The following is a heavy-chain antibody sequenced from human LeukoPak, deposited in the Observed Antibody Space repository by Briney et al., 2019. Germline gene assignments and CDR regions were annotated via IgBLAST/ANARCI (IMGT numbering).Heavy chain of an antibody. D-gene: IGHD3-22*01. V-gene: IGHV4-34*01. CDR1: GGSFSGYY. CDR2: INHSGST. J-gene: IGHJ4*02. Sequence: KSSETLSLTCAVYGGSFSGYYWSWIRQPPGKGLEWIGEINHSGSTNYNPSLKSRVTISVDTSKNQFSLKLSSLRSEDTAVYYCARAFYDSSGLMYFDYWGQGTLVTVSS. CDR3: ARAFYDSSGLMYFDY.